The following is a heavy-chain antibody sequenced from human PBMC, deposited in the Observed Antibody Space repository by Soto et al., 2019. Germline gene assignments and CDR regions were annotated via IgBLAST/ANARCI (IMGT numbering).Heavy chain of an antibody. CDR3: ARQGENYDGAGSYYTFNWFDP. CDR2: IYYGGST. D-gene: IGHD3-10*01. Sequence: PSETLSLTCTVPGGSISSSSYYWGWIRQPPGKGLEWIGSIYYGGSTFYNPSLKSRVTISVDRSKNQFSLKLSSVTAADTAVYYCARQGENYDGAGSYYTFNWFDPWGKGTPVTVSA. J-gene: IGHJ5*02. CDR1: GGSISSSSYY. V-gene: IGHV4-39*01.